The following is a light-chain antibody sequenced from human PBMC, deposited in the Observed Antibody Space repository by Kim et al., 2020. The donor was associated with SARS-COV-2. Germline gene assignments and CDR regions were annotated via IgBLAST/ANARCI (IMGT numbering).Light chain of an antibody. CDR1: SSDVGASTH. Sequence: QSALTQPRSVSGSPGQSITISCSGSSSDVGASTHVSWYQQHPGKAPQLLISEVTRRPSGIPGRFSGSKSGNTASLTISDLQADDEADYYCCSFAGDFTWIFGGGTQLTVL. V-gene: IGLV2-11*01. CDR2: EVT. J-gene: IGLJ2*01. CDR3: CSFAGDFTWI.